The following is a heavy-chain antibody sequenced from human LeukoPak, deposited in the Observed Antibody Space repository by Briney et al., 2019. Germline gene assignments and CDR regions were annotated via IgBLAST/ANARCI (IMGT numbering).Heavy chain of an antibody. Sequence: GGSLRLSCAASGFTFSSYSMNWVRQAPGKGLEWVSPISSRSSYIYYADSVKGRFTISRDNAKNSLYLQMNSLRAEDTAVYYCARDRRGADFWSGYDTCDYWGQGTLVTVSS. CDR2: ISSRSSYI. J-gene: IGHJ4*02. CDR1: GFTFSSYS. V-gene: IGHV3-21*01. CDR3: ARDRRGADFWSGYDTCDY. D-gene: IGHD3-3*01.